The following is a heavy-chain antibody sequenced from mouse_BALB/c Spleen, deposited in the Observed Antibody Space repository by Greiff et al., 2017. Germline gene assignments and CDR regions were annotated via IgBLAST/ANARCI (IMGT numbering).Heavy chain of an antibody. V-gene: IGHV14-1*02. D-gene: IGHD1-1*01. CDR3: AYYGSGYGY. CDR1: GFTFNDYY. J-gene: IGHJ2*01. CDR2: IDPENGNT. Sequence: EVQRVESGAELVRPGALVKLSCKASGFTFNDYYMHWVKQRPEQGLEWIGWIDPENGNTIYDPKFQGKASITADTSSNTAYLQLSSLTSEDTAVYYCAYYGSGYGYWGQGTTLTVSS.